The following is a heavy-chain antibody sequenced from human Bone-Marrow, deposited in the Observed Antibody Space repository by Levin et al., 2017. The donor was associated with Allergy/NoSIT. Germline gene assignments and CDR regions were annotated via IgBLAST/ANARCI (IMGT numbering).Heavy chain of an antibody. CDR1: GFTVSTNY. CDR2: MYSDGRT. J-gene: IGHJ5*02. V-gene: IGHV3-53*01. D-gene: IGHD6-19*01. CDR3: ARDQFLYGSASGGWFDP. Sequence: GASVKVSCAASGFTVSTNYMNWIRQAPGKGLEWVSVMYSDGRTFHADSVKGRVTISRDNIKNTLYLQMNSLGVEDTAVYYCARDQFLYGSASGGWFDPWGQGTLVTVSS.